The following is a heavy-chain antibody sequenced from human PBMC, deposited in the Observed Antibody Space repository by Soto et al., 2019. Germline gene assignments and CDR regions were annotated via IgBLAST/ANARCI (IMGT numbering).Heavy chain of an antibody. CDR1: GGSISSYY. J-gene: IGHJ6*02. Sequence: PSETLSLTCTVSGGSISSYYWSWIRQPPGKGLEWIGYIYYSGSTNYNPSLKSRVTISVDTSKNQFSLKLSSVTAADTAVYYCARVPDYYDSSGYPRRSRTHYYYYGMDVWGQGTTVTVSS. CDR2: IYYSGST. V-gene: IGHV4-59*01. D-gene: IGHD3-22*01. CDR3: ARVPDYYDSSGYPRRSRTHYYYYGMDV.